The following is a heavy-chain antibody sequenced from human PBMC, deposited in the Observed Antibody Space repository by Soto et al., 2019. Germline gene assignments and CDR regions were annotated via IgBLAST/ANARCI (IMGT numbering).Heavy chain of an antibody. V-gene: IGHV1-18*04. CDR3: ARDAACSSTSCPFLNLRKNDY. Sequence: GASVKVSCKASGYTFTSYGISWVRQAPGQGLEWMGWISAYNGNTNYAQKLQGRVTMTTDTSTSTAYMELRSLRSDDTAVYYCARDAACSSTSCPFLNLRKNDYWGQGTLVTVSS. D-gene: IGHD2-2*01. J-gene: IGHJ4*02. CDR2: ISAYNGNT. CDR1: GYTFTSYG.